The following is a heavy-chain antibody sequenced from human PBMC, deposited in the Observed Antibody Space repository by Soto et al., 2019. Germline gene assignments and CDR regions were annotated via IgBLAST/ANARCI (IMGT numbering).Heavy chain of an antibody. Sequence: GGSLRHSCAASGFTFVDYAMHWVRQAPGKGLEWVSGISWNSGSIGYADSVKGRFTISRDNAKNSLYLQMNSLRAEDTALYYCAKEGEQLALDYWGQGTLLTVSS. D-gene: IGHD6-6*01. V-gene: IGHV3-9*01. CDR2: ISWNSGSI. J-gene: IGHJ4*02. CDR1: GFTFVDYA. CDR3: AKEGEQLALDY.